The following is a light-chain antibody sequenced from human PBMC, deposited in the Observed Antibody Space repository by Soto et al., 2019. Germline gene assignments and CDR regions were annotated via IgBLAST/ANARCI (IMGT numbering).Light chain of an antibody. CDR2: EVS. CDR3: SLYAGSNNYVV. CDR1: SSDVGAYNY. Sequence: QSVLTQPPSASGSPGQSVTISCTGTSSDVGAYNYVSWYQQHPGKAPKIMIYEVSKRPSGVPDRFSGSKSGNTASLTVSGLQAEDEADYYCSLYAGSNNYVVFGGGTKLTVL. V-gene: IGLV2-8*01. J-gene: IGLJ2*01.